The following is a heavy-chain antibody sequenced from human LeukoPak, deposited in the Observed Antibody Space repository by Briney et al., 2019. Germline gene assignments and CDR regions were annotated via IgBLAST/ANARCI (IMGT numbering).Heavy chain of an antibody. Sequence: GGSLRLSCAASGFTFSNAWMSWVRQAPGKGLEWVGRIKSKTDGGTTDYAAPVKGRFTISRDDSKNTLYLQMNSLKTEDTAVYYCTTRLRRCLQLGDSLGQGTLVTVSS. D-gene: IGHD5-24*01. V-gene: IGHV3-15*01. CDR3: TTRLRRCLQLGDS. J-gene: IGHJ4*02. CDR2: IKSKTDGGTT. CDR1: GFTFSNAW.